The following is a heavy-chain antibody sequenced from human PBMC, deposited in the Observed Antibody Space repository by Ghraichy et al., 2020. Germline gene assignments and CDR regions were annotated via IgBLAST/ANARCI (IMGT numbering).Heavy chain of an antibody. V-gene: IGHV3-48*03. CDR2: ISSSGVTI. CDR1: GFTFSNDE. CDR3: ARSSGYGDYTFDY. Sequence: GGSLRLSCAASGFTFSNDEMNWVRQAPGKGLEWVSYISSSGVTIYYPDSVKGRFTISRDNAKNSLYLQMNSLRVEDTAVYYCARSSGYGDYTFDYWGQGTPVTVSS. J-gene: IGHJ4*02. D-gene: IGHD4-17*01.